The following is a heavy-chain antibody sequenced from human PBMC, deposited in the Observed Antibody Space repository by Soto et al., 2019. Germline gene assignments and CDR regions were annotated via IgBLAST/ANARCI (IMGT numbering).Heavy chain of an antibody. V-gene: IGHV1-69*13. CDR3: ARGRVDTAMVLTDYYYEMDV. CDR2: IIPIFGTA. J-gene: IGHJ6*02. CDR1: GGTFSSYA. D-gene: IGHD5-18*01. Sequence: SVKVSCKASGGTFSSYAISGVVQSPLRGRDGMGGIIPIFGTANYAQKFQGRVTITADEYTSTAYMELSSLRSDDTAVYYCARGRVDTAMVLTDYYYEMDVWGQGTTVTVSS.